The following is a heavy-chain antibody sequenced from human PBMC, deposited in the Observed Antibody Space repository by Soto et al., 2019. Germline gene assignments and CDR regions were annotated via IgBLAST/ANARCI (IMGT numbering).Heavy chain of an antibody. D-gene: IGHD2-2*01. CDR3: ARDRNIVVVPAAMGTWFDP. Sequence: QVQLVQSGAEVKKPGSSVKVSCKASGGTFSSHTISWVRQAPGQGLGWMGRIIPILGIANYAQKFQGRVTITADKSTSTAYMELSSLRSEDTAVYYCARDRNIVVVPAAMGTWFDPWGQGTLVTVSS. CDR2: IIPILGIA. J-gene: IGHJ5*02. CDR1: GGTFSSHT. V-gene: IGHV1-69*08.